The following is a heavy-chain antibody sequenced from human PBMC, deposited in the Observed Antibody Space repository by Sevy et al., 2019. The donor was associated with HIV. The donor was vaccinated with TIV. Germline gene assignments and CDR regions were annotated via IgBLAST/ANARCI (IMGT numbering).Heavy chain of an antibody. CDR2: HYYSGST. V-gene: IGHV4-59*01. CDR1: GGSISGYY. CDR3: ARGSPAHYFGVDV. Sequence: SETLSLTCTVSGGSISGYYRSWIRQPPGKGLEWIGYHYYSGSTNYNPSLKSRVTISVDTSKNQFSLKLISVTAADTAVYYCARGSPAHYFGVDVWGQGTTVTVSS. J-gene: IGHJ6*02.